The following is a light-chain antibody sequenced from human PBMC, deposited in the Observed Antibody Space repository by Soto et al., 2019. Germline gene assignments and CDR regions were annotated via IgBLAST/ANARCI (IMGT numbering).Light chain of an antibody. V-gene: IGLV2-14*01. Sequence: QSALAQPASVSGSPGQSITISCTGSGSDIGAYNYVSWYQQHPGKAPKLLIHGVTRRPSGVSSRFSASKSAYTASLTISGLQAEDEANYYCSSFTTSYFYVFGPGTKVTLL. CDR1: GSDIGAYNY. CDR3: SSFTTSYFYV. CDR2: GVT. J-gene: IGLJ1*01.